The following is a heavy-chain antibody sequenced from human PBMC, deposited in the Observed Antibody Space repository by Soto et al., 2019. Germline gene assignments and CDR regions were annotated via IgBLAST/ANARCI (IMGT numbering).Heavy chain of an antibody. CDR2: INPSGGST. J-gene: IGHJ6*03. Sequence: QVQLVQSGAEVKKPGASVKVSCKASGYTFTSYYMHWVRQAPGHGLEWRGIINPSGGSTSYAQKFQGRVTMTRDTSTSTVYMGLSSLRSEDTAVYYGARDSVGYSSSCYKYYDYMDVWGKGTTVTVSS. D-gene: IGHD6-6*01. CDR1: GYTFTSYY. V-gene: IGHV1-46*03. CDR3: ARDSVGYSSSCYKYYDYMDV.